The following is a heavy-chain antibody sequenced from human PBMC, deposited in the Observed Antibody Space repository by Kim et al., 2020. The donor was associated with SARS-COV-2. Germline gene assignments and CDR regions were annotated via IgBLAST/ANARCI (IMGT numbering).Heavy chain of an antibody. CDR1: GGSISSSSYY. CDR2: IYYSGST. D-gene: IGHD3-10*01. V-gene: IGHV4-39*07. CDR3: ASITYYYGYSYPR. Sequence: SETLSLTCTVSGGSISSSSYYWGWIRQPPGKGLEWIGSIYYSGSTYYNPSLKSRVTISVDTSKNQFSLKLSSVTAADTAVYYCASITYYYGYSYPRWGQGTLVTVSS. J-gene: IGHJ4*02.